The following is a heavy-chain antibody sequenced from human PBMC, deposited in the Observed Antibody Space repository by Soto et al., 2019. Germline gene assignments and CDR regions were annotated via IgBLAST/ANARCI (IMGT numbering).Heavy chain of an antibody. D-gene: IGHD3-10*01. CDR1: GYTFTSYG. J-gene: IGHJ3*02. CDR3: AGRGEYGSGDDAFDI. CDR2: ISAYNGNT. Sequence: QVQLVQSGAEVKKPGASVKVSCKASGYTFTSYGISWVRQAPGQGLEWMGWISAYNGNTNYAQKLQGRVTMTTDTSTSTAYRELRSLRSDDTAVYSCAGRGEYGSGDDAFDIWGQGTMVTVSS. V-gene: IGHV1-18*01.